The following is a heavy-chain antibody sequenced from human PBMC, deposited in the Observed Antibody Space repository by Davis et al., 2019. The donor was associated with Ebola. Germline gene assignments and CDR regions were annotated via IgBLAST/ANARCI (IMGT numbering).Heavy chain of an antibody. CDR1: GGTFSSYA. CDR2: IIPIFGTA. D-gene: IGHD3-3*01. J-gene: IGHJ4*02. V-gene: IGHV1-69*13. Sequence: SVKVSCKASGGTFSSYAISWVRQAPGQGLEWMGGIIPIFGTANYAQKFQGRVTITADESTSTAYMELRSLRSDDTAVYYCARDEGYYDFWSGYLGYWGQGTLVTVSS. CDR3: ARDEGYYDFWSGYLGY.